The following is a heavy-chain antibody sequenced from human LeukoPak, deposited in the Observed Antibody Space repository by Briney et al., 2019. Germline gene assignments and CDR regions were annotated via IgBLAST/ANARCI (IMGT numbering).Heavy chain of an antibody. J-gene: IGHJ4*02. V-gene: IGHV1-8*01. D-gene: IGHD3-10*01. Sequence: ASVKVSCKASGYTFTNYDINWVRQATGQGPEWVGWMNPKSGNTGYAQKFQGRVTMTRNTSISTAYMELSSLRSDDTAVYYCARDLPYITMVRGVTELFDYWGQGTLVTVSS. CDR2: MNPKSGNT. CDR1: GYTFTNYD. CDR3: ARDLPYITMVRGVTELFDY.